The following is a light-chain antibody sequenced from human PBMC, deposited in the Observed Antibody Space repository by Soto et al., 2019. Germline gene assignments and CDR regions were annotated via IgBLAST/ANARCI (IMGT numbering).Light chain of an antibody. Sequence: DIQMTQSPSSLSASVGDRVTITCRASQGISNFLAWHQQKPGKVPKLLINAASTLQSGVPSRFSGSGSGTDFTLTITSLQPEDVATYYCQKYNSAPWTFGQGNKVEIK. V-gene: IGKV1-27*01. J-gene: IGKJ1*01. CDR2: AAS. CDR3: QKYNSAPWT. CDR1: QGISNF.